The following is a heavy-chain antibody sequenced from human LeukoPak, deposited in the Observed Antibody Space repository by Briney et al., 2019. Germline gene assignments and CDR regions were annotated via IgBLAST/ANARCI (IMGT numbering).Heavy chain of an antibody. D-gene: IGHD1-26*01. CDR3: SRGWSVGAAAHYDH. J-gene: IGHJ4*02. V-gene: IGHV3-49*04. CDR2: IRSKANGGTT. Sequence: PGGSPRLSCIASGFTFGDYAMTWVRQAPGKGLEWVGFIRSKANGGTTEYAASVKGGFTISRDDSKSIAYLEVNSLQTEDTAVYYCSRGWSVGAAAHYDHWGQGTLVTVSS. CDR1: GFTFGDYA.